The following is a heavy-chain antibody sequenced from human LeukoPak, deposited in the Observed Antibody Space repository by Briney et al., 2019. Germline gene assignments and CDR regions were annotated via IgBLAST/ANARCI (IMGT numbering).Heavy chain of an antibody. V-gene: IGHV3-48*03. CDR3: ARTTSFDY. J-gene: IGHJ4*02. CDR2: ITISGSTI. CDR1: GFPFTSYE. D-gene: IGHD1-1*01. Sequence: PGGSLRLSCAVSGFPFTSYEMNWVRQAPGKGLEWVSYITISGSTIYYADSVKGRFTISRDNAKNSLYLQMNSLRAEDTAVYYCARTTSFDYWGQGTLVTVSS.